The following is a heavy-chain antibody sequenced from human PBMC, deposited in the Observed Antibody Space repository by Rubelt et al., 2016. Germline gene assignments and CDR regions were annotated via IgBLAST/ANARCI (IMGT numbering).Heavy chain of an antibody. CDR1: GFDFSNYA. V-gene: IGHV3-23*01. CDR3: AKDSSSLTTLGHFDY. J-gene: IGHJ4*02. D-gene: IGHD6-13*01. Sequence: SLRLSCAASGFDFSNYAMTWVRLAPGKGLEWVAGISGGDGGTDYADSVKGRFTISRDNSKNTLYLQMNSLRAEDTAVYYCAKDSSSLTTLGHFDYWGQGTLVTVSS. CDR2: ISGGDGGT.